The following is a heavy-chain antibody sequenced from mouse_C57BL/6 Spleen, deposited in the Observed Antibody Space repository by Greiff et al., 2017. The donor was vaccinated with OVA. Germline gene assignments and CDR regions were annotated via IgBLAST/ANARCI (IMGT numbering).Heavy chain of an antibody. D-gene: IGHD1-1*01. V-gene: IGHV1-26*01. Sequence: VQLQQSGPELVKPGASVKISCKASGYTFTDYYMNWVKQSHGKSLEWIGDINPNNGGTSYNQKFKGKATLTVDKSSSTAYMELRSLTSEDSAVYYCARWTTVVPRYFDVWGTGTTVTVSS. CDR2: INPNNGGT. CDR1: GYTFTDYY. CDR3: ARWTTVVPRYFDV. J-gene: IGHJ1*03.